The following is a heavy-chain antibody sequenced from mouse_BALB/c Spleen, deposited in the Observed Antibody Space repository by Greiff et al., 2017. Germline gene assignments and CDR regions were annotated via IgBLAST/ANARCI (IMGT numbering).Heavy chain of an antibody. V-gene: IGHV5-12-1*01. Sequence: EVQLVESGGGLVKPGGSLKLSCAASGFAFSSYDMSWVRQTPEKRLEWVAYISSGGGSTYYPDTVKGRFTISRDNAKNTLYLQMSSLKSEDTAMYYCARGGNYDYWGQGTTLTVSS. CDR1: GFAFSSYD. CDR3: ARGGNYDY. CDR2: ISSGGGST. D-gene: IGHD2-1*01. J-gene: IGHJ2*01.